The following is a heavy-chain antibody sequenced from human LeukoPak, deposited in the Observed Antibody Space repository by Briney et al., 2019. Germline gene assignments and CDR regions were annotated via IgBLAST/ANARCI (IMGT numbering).Heavy chain of an antibody. CDR3: TRDLCSGGSCYHDYFDY. J-gene: IGHJ4*02. CDR1: GFTFCDYA. D-gene: IGHD2-15*01. CDR2: IRSKASGGTT. Sequence: GRSLRLSCTASGFTFCDYAMSWVRQAPGKGLGWVGLIRSKASGGTTEYAASVKGRFNISRDDAKSIAYLQMNSLKTEDTAVYYCTRDLCSGGSCYHDYFDYWGQGTLVTVSS. V-gene: IGHV3-49*04.